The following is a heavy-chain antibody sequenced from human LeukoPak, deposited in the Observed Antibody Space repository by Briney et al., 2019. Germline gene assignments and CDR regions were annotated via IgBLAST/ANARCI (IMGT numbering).Heavy chain of an antibody. CDR2: IRYDGSNK. D-gene: IGHD6-13*01. CDR1: VFTFSIYV. V-gene: IGHV3-30*02. Sequence: GGSLRLSCAASVFTFSIYVMHWVRQAPGKGLEGGAFIRYDGSNKYYADSVKGRFTISRDNSKNTLYLQMNSLRAEDTAVYYCAKDSSSWYGYFDYWGQGTLVTVSS. CDR3: AKDSSSWYGYFDY. J-gene: IGHJ4*02.